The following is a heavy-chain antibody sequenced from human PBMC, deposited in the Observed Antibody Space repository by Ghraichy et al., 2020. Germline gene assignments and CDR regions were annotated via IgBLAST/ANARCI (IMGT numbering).Heavy chain of an antibody. CDR1: GGTFSRSA. Sequence: SVKVSCKASGGTFSRSAFSWVRQAPGQGLEWMGGIIPIIGTATYAQRFQGRVTITADDSTSTAYLGLSSLTSDDTAVYYCATEGRLVAATRIPYWGQGTLVIVSS. V-gene: IGHV1-69*13. D-gene: IGHD2-15*01. CDR2: IIPIIGTA. CDR3: ATEGRLVAATRIPY. J-gene: IGHJ4*02.